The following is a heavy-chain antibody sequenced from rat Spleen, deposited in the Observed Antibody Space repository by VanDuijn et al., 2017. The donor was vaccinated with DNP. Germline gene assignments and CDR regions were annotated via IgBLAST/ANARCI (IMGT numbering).Heavy chain of an antibody. V-gene: IGHV3-3*01. J-gene: IGHJ2*01. Sequence: EVQLQESGPGLVKPSQSLSLTCSVTGYSITSNYWGWIRKFPGNKLEWMGYINSAGSSNYNPPLKSQISITRDTSKNQFFLQLTSVTTEETATYYCAREGGPFDYWGQGVMVTVSS. CDR1: GYSITSNY. CDR3: AREGGPFDY. CDR2: INSAGSS. D-gene: IGHD1-11*01.